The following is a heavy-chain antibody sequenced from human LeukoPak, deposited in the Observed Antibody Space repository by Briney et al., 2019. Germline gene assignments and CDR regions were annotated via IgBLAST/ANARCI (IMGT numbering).Heavy chain of an antibody. CDR1: GYTFTGYY. CDR2: INPNSGAQ. J-gene: IGHJ4*02. V-gene: IGHV1-2*02. D-gene: IGHD2-2*01. CDR3: ARLSSYQLLFDY. Sequence: APVKVSCKASGYTFTGYYMHWVRQAPGQGLEWMGWINPNSGAQKYAQRFNGRFTMTRDTSISTAYMKLSRMRSDDTAVYYCARLSSYQLLFDYWGQGTLVTVSS.